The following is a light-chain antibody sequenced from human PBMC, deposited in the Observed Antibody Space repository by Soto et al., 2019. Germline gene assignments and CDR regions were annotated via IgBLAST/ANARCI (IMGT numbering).Light chain of an antibody. CDR3: QHYSSSPPEFT. J-gene: IGKJ3*01. CDR1: QSVTSSY. CDR2: GAS. V-gene: IGKV3-20*01. Sequence: EIVLTQSPGTLSLSPGERATLSCRASQSVTSSYLAWYQQRPGQAPRLLIFGASYRATGIPDRVSGSGSGTDFTLTISRLEPEDFAVYYCQHYSSSPPEFTFGPGTKVDSK.